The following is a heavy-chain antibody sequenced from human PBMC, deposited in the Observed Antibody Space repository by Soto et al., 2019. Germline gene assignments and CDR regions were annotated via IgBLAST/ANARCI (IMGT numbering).Heavy chain of an antibody. Sequence: ASVKVSCKASGYTLINYYMHWVRQAPGQGLEWMGIINPNGGSTTYAQKFQGRVTMTEDTSTDTAYMELSSLRSEDTAVYYCATFLMGSGWYVDYWGQGTLVTVSS. J-gene: IGHJ4*02. D-gene: IGHD6-19*01. CDR3: ATFLMGSGWYVDY. CDR2: INPNGGST. V-gene: IGHV1-46*01. CDR1: GYTLINYY.